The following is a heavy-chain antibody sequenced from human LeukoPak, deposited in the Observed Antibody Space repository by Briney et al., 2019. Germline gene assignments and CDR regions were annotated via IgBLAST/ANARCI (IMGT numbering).Heavy chain of an antibody. V-gene: IGHV3-30*02. D-gene: IGHD4-11*01. CDR1: GFTFRNHG. CDR3: VRDFSNYVAFFDS. Sequence: GGSLRLSCATSGFTFRNHGMHWVRQAPGKGLEWVAFIRYDELQDYYADSVRGRFTISRDNSKSALYLQMGSLRPEDTAMYYCVRDFSNYVAFFDSWGQGVLVTVSS. J-gene: IGHJ4*02. CDR2: IRYDELQD.